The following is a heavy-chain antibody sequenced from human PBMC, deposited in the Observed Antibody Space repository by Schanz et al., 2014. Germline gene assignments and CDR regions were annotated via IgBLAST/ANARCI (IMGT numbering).Heavy chain of an antibody. Sequence: QVQLVQSGGEAKKPGASATVSCKASGYTFNNHGISWVRQAPGQGLEWMGWISAFDDKTDYAQNFQGRLIMTTDTSTTTVYMELRGLRSDDTAVYYCARETTIITGGAFDVWGQGTMVTVSS. V-gene: IGHV1-18*01. D-gene: IGHD3-9*01. J-gene: IGHJ3*01. CDR3: ARETTIITGGAFDV. CDR1: GYTFNNHG. CDR2: ISAFDDKT.